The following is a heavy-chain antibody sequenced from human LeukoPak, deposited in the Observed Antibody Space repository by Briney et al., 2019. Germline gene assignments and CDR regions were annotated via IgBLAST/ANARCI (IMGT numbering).Heavy chain of an antibody. CDR1: GYTFTNYG. V-gene: IGHV1-18*01. Sequence: ASVKVSCKASGYTFTNYGVSWVRQAPGQGLEWMGWISPYNDNTNYAQKLQGRVTMTRDTSTTTAYMELRSLRSDDTAVYYCGRVEWTGTPGDYWGQGTLVTVSS. D-gene: IGHD3/OR15-3a*01. CDR3: GRVEWTGTPGDY. CDR2: ISPYNDNT. J-gene: IGHJ4*02.